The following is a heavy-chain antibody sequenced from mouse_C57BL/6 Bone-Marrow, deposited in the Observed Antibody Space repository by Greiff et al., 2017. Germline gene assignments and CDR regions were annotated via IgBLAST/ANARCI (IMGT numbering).Heavy chain of an antibody. CDR2: INPNNGGT. Sequence: VQLQQSGPELVKPGASVKISCKASGYTFTDYYMNWVKQSHGKSLEWIGDINPNNGGTSYNQKFKGKATLTVDKSSSTAYMELLSLTSEDSAVYYCARIVATDYAMDYWGQGTSVTVSS. V-gene: IGHV1-26*01. J-gene: IGHJ4*01. CDR1: GYTFTDYY. D-gene: IGHD1-1*01. CDR3: ARIVATDYAMDY.